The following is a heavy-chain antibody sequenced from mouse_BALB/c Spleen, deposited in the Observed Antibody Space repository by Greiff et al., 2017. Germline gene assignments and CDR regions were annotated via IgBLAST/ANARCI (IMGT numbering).Heavy chain of an antibody. D-gene: IGHD1-1*01. CDR1: GYTFTSYW. CDR3: TRGDYYGSVSAWFAY. CDR2: IYPSDSYT. Sequence: QVQLQQPGAELVRPGASVKLSCKASGYTFTSYWINWVKQRPGQGLEWIGNIYPSDSYTNYNQKFKDKATLTVDKSSSTAYMQLSSPTSEDSAVYYCTRGDYYGSVSAWFAYWGQGTLVTVSA. V-gene: IGHV1-69*02. J-gene: IGHJ3*01.